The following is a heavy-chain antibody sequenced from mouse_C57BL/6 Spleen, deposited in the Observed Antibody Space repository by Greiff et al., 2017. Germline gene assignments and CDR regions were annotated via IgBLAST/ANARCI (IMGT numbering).Heavy chain of an antibody. CDR1: GYTFTSYW. V-gene: IGHV1-50*01. Sequence: QVQLQQPGAELVKPGASVKLSCKASGYTFTSYWMQWVKQRPGQGLEWIGEIDPSDSYTNYNQKFKGKATLTVDTSSSTAYMQLSSLTSEDSAVYYCARWGERLYYFDYWGQGTTLTVSS. J-gene: IGHJ2*01. CDR3: ARWGERLYYFDY. CDR2: IDPSDSYT.